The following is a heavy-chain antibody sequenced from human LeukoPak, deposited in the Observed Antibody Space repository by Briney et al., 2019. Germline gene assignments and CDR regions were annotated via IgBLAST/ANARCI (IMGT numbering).Heavy chain of an antibody. Sequence: QTGGSLRLSCAASGFTFSSYGMHWVRQAPGKGLEWVAVISYDGSNKYYADSVKGRFTISRDNSKNTLYLQMNSLRAEDTAVYYCAKAYQYSGSYYGGGNWFDPWGQGTLVTVSS. V-gene: IGHV3-30*18. CDR2: ISYDGSNK. J-gene: IGHJ5*02. CDR1: GFTFSSYG. D-gene: IGHD1-26*01. CDR3: AKAYQYSGSYYGGGNWFDP.